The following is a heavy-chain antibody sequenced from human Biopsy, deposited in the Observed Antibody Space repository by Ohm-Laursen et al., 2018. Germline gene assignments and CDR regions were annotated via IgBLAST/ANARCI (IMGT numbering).Heavy chain of an antibody. CDR2: ISWDGTST. J-gene: IGHJ6*02. D-gene: IGHD3-10*01. V-gene: IGHV3-43D*04. CDR1: GFTFDDYG. Sequence: SLRLSCAASGFTFDDYGMHWVRQAPGKGLEWVSLISWDGTSTYYADSVKGRFTISRDNSKNTLFLQMNNLRAEDTAVYYCARDRYYGSANYFGYYNMDVWGQGTTVTVSS. CDR3: ARDRYYGSANYFGYYNMDV.